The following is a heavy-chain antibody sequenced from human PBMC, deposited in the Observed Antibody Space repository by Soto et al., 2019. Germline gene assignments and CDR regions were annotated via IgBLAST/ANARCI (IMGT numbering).Heavy chain of an antibody. J-gene: IGHJ6*02. CDR1: GYNFAGYW. Sequence: PGAALKISCKTSGYNFAGYWIGWVRQMPGKGLEWLGIIFPGDSDTKYSPSFQGQVIISADKSIRTAYLQWSSLKASDTAIYYCARQSGMDVWGQGTTVTVSS. V-gene: IGHV5-51*01. CDR3: ARQSGMDV. D-gene: IGHD5-12*01. CDR2: IFPGDSDT.